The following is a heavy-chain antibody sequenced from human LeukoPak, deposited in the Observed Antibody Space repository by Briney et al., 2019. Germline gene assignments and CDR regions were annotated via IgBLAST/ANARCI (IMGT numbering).Heavy chain of an antibody. J-gene: IGHJ4*02. CDR2: INPNSGGT. V-gene: IGHV1-2*04. D-gene: IGHD6-19*01. CDR1: GYTFTGYY. Sequence: ASVKVSCKASGYTFTGYYMHWVRQAPGQGLEWMGWINPNSGGTNYAQKFQGWVTMTRDTSISTAYMELSRLRSDDTAVYYCARGSFEGAVADLFDYWGQGTLVTVSS. CDR3: ARGSFEGAVADLFDY.